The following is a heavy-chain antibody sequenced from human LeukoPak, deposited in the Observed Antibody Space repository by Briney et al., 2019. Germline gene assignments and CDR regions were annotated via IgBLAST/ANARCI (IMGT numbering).Heavy chain of an antibody. D-gene: IGHD1-14*01. V-gene: IGHV2-70*17. Sequence: SGPALVKPTQTLTLTCTFSGFSLNTRQMCVAWIRQPPGKALEWLARIDWDDDTFYSTSLKTRLSISKDTPKNHVVLTMTNMDPVDTGTYYCARMTPDSPSFDYWGQGTLVTVSS. CDR2: IDWDDDT. CDR1: GFSLNTRQMC. J-gene: IGHJ4*02. CDR3: ARMTPDSPSFDY.